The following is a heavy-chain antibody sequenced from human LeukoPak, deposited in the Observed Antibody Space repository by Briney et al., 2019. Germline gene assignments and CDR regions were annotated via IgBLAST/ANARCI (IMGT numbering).Heavy chain of an antibody. CDR2: IKQDGSEK. V-gene: IGHV3-7*01. J-gene: IGHJ6*02. D-gene: IGHD6-13*01. CDR3: AREGSYSSSWPPYYYYGMDV. Sequence: PGGSLRLSCAASGFTFSSYWMSWVRQAPGKGLEWVANIKQDGSEKYYVDSVKGRFTISRDNAKNSLYLQMNSLRAEDTAVYYCAREGSYSSSWPPYYYYGMDVWGQGTMVTVSS. CDR1: GFTFSSYW.